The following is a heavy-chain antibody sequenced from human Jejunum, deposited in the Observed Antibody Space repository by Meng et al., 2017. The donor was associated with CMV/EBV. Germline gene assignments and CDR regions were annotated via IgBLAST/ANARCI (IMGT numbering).Heavy chain of an antibody. CDR3: AKSLVDTAMDLDE. Sequence: AASGFTVSSFAMTWVRQAPGKGLEWVSTIDSSDRTYYADSVKGRFTISRDNSMNTLHLQMNSLRAEDTAVYYCAKSLVDTAMDLDEWGQETLVTVSS. CDR2: IDSSDRT. J-gene: IGHJ4*02. CDR1: GFTVSSFA. V-gene: IGHV3-23*01. D-gene: IGHD5-18*01.